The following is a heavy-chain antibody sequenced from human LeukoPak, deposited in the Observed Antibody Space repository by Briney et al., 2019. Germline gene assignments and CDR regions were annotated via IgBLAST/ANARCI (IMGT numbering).Heavy chain of an antibody. Sequence: GESLKISCKGSGYSFTSYWIGWVRQMPGKGLEWMGIIYPGDSDTRYSPSFQGQVTISADKSISTAYLQWSSLKASDTAMYYCARTKNDYYDSSGLFGYWGQGTLVTVSS. CDR3: ARTKNDYYDSSGLFGY. CDR2: IYPGDSDT. V-gene: IGHV5-51*01. CDR1: GYSFTSYW. J-gene: IGHJ4*02. D-gene: IGHD3-22*01.